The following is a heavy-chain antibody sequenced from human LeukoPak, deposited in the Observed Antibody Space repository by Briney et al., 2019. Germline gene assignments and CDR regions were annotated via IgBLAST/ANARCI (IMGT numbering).Heavy chain of an antibody. Sequence: ASVKVSCKASGYTFTGYYMHWVRQAPGQGLEWMGWINPNSGGTNYAQKFQGRVTMTRDTSISTAYMELSRLRSDDTAVYHCARTLGYCSSTSCYDDYYGMDVWGQGTTVTVSS. CDR1: GYTFTGYY. D-gene: IGHD2-2*01. V-gene: IGHV1-2*02. CDR3: ARTLGYCSSTSCYDDYYGMDV. J-gene: IGHJ6*02. CDR2: INPNSGGT.